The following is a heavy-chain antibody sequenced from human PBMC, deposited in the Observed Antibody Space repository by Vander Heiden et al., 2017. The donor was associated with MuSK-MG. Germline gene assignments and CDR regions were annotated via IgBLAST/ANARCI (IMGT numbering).Heavy chain of an antibody. D-gene: IGHD3-3*01. CDR3: ARGYDFWSGSYYFDY. CDR1: GGSISSGGYY. CDR2: IYYSGST. J-gene: IGHJ4*02. V-gene: IGHV4-31*03. Sequence: QVQLQESGPGLVKPSQTLSLPCTVSGGSISSGGYYWSWIRQHPGKGLEWIGYIYYSGSTYYNPSLKSRVTISVDTSKNQFSLKLSSVTAADTAVYYCARGYDFWSGSYYFDYWGQGTLVTVSS.